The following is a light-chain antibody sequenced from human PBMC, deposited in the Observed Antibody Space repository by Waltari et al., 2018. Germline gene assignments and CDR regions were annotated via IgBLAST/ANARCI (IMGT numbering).Light chain of an antibody. V-gene: IGLV3-19*01. Sequence: SSELTQDPAVSVALGQTVRISCQGDILRTYSGSWCRQRPGQAPELVIYGKNNRSSGIPHRFSASSSGNAASLSITGGQAEDECDYYCHARELSGDVVFGGGTKVTVL. CDR3: HARELSGDVV. CDR2: GKN. J-gene: IGLJ2*01. CDR1: ILRTYS.